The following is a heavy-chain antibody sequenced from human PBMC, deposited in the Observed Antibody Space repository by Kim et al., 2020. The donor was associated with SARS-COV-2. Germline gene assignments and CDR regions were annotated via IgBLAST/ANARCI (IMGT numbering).Heavy chain of an antibody. Sequence: GGSLRLSCAASGFTFSSYAMHWVRQAPGKGLEWVAVISYDGSNKYYADSVKGRFTISRDNSKNTLYLQMNSLRAEDTAVYYCARGDGAQWLLLLPLDYWGQGTLVTVSS. J-gene: IGHJ4*02. CDR3: ARGDGAQWLLLLPLDY. CDR1: GFTFSSYA. CDR2: ISYDGSNK. D-gene: IGHD3-22*01. V-gene: IGHV3-30*04.